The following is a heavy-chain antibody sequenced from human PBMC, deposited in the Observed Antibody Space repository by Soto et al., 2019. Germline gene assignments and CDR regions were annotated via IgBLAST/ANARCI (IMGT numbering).Heavy chain of an antibody. Sequence: QVQLVQSGGEVKQPGASVKVSCKASGYRFSRYGINWVRQAPGQGLEWMGWISTYDGNTHYAKKFQDRVTMTIDTSTNTAYLELRSLKSDDTAFYYCARDEEEANLMIVVLPGDYWGQGTLVSVSS. CDR3: ARDEEEANLMIVVLPGDY. CDR2: ISTYDGNT. D-gene: IGHD3-22*01. J-gene: IGHJ4*02. V-gene: IGHV1-18*01. CDR1: GYRFSRYG.